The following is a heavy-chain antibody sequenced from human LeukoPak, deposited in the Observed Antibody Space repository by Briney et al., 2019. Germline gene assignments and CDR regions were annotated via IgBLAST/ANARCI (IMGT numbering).Heavy chain of an antibody. CDR2: MNPNSGNT. D-gene: IGHD1-26*01. CDR1: GGTFSSYA. CDR3: ATLVGATSEFNY. V-gene: IGHV1-8*03. J-gene: IGHJ4*02. Sequence: ASVKVSCKASGGTFSSYAISWVRQATGQGLEWMGWMNPNSGNTGYAQKFQGRVTITRNTSISTAYMELSSLRSEDTAVYYCATLVGATSEFNYWGQGTLVTVSS.